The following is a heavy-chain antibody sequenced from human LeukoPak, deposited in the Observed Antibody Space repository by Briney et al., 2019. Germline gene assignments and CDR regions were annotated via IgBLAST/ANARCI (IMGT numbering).Heavy chain of an antibody. V-gene: IGHV3-23*01. CDR2: ISGSGGST. CDR3: AKTFGATRGYWFDP. Sequence: GGSLRLSCAASGFTFSSYAMSWVRQAPGKGLEWVSAISGSGGSTYYADSVKGRFTISRDNSKNTLYLQMNGLRAEDTAVYYCAKTFGATRGYWFDPWGQGTLVTVSS. CDR1: GFTFSSYA. D-gene: IGHD3-10*01. J-gene: IGHJ5*02.